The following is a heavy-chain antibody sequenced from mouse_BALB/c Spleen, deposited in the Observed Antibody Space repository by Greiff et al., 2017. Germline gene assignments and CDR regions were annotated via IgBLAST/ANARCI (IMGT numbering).Heavy chain of an antibody. CDR3: ARDRGEGAWFAY. Sequence: VMLVESGPGLVAPSQSLSITCTVSGFSLTSYGVHWVRQPPGKGLEWLGVIWAGGSTNYNSALMSRLSISKDNSKSQVFLKMNSLQTDDTAMYYCARDRGEGAWFAYWGQGTLVTVSA. D-gene: IGHD3-1*01. CDR2: IWAGGST. V-gene: IGHV2-9*02. CDR1: GFSLTSYG. J-gene: IGHJ3*01.